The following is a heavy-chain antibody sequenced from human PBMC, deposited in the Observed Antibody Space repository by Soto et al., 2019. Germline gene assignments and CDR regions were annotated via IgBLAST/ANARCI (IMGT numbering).Heavy chain of an antibody. D-gene: IGHD3-10*01. Sequence: QVQLQQWGAGLLKPSETLSLTCAVYGGSFTSYYWSWIRQPPGKGLQWIGEINHRGVTKYNPSLKSRVTISIDTSKNQFSLNVNSLTAADTAVYYFARGMVRGVAFRYWSQGSLVTVSS. CDR2: INHRGVT. J-gene: IGHJ4*02. V-gene: IGHV4-34*01. CDR3: ARGMVRGVAFRY. CDR1: GGSFTSYY.